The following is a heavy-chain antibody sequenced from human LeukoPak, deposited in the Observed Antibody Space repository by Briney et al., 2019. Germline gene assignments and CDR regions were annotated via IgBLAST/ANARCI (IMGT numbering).Heavy chain of an antibody. CDR1: GGSFSGYY. D-gene: IGHD7-27*01. Sequence: SETLSLTCAVYGGSFSGYYWSWIRQPPGKGLEWIGEINHSGSTNYNPSLKSRVTISVDTSKNQFSLKLSSVTAADTAVYYCARQARLGNDYWGQGTLVTVSS. CDR3: ARQARLGNDY. V-gene: IGHV4-34*01. CDR2: INHSGST. J-gene: IGHJ4*02.